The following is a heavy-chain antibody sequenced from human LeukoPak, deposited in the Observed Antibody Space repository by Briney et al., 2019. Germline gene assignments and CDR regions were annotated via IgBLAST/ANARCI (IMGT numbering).Heavy chain of an antibody. CDR2: IRYDGSNK. CDR3: ARGAGYCSTTSCSLGY. V-gene: IGHV3-30*02. Sequence: PGGSLRLSCAASGFTFSTYDMHWVRQAPGKGLEWVAFIRYDGSNKYHADSVKGRFTISRDNSKNTLYLQMNSLRAEDTAVYYCARGAGYCSTTSCSLGYWGQGTLVTVSS. D-gene: IGHD2-2*01. CDR1: GFTFSTYD. J-gene: IGHJ4*02.